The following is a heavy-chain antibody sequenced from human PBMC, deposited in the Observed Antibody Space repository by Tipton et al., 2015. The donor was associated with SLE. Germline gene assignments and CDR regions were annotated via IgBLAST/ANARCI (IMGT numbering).Heavy chain of an antibody. D-gene: IGHD4-17*01. Sequence: TLSLTCTVSGGSISSSSYYWGWIRQPPGKGLEWIGSIYYSGSTYYNPSLKSRVTISVDTSKNQFSLKLSSVTAADTAVYYCASGEWRVTTAAVDYWGQRTLVTVSS. CDR1: GGSISSSSYY. J-gene: IGHJ4*02. CDR2: IYYSGST. V-gene: IGHV4-39*01. CDR3: ASGEWRVTTAAVDY.